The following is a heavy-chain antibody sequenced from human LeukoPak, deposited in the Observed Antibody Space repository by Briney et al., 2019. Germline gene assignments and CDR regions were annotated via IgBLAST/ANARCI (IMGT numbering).Heavy chain of an antibody. D-gene: IGHD4-17*01. CDR2: INPNSGGT. CDR1: GGTFSSFA. Sequence: GASVKVSCKASGGTFSSFAISWVRQAPGQGLEWMGWINPNSGGTNYAQKFQGRVTMTRDTSISTAYMELSRLRSDDTAVYYCARDRYYGDYGYWGQGTLVTVSS. V-gene: IGHV1-2*02. CDR3: ARDRYYGDYGY. J-gene: IGHJ4*02.